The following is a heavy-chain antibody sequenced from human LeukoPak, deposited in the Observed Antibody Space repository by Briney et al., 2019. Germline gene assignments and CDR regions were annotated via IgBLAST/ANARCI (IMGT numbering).Heavy chain of an antibody. CDR3: ARRREGYCSTANCSYFDY. CDR1: GDSISSSSYY. CDR2: MYYSGGT. V-gene: IGHV4-39*01. J-gene: IGHJ4*02. Sequence: SETLSLTCTVSGDSISSSSYYWGWIRQPPGKGLEWIGSMYYSGGTYYNPSLKSRVTISVDTSKNQFSLKLSSVTAADTAVYYCARRREGYCSTANCSYFDYWGQGILVTVSS. D-gene: IGHD2-2*01.